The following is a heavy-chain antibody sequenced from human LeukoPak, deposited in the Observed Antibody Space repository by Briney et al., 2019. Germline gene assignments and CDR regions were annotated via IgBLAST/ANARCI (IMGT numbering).Heavy chain of an antibody. CDR3: AREIAVAMEYGMDV. D-gene: IGHD6-19*01. Sequence: ASVKVTCKAFGYTFTSYAMHWVRQAPGQRLEWMGWINAGNGNTKYSQKFQGRVTITRDTSASTAYMELSSLRSEDTAVYYCAREIAVAMEYGMDVWGQGTTVTVSS. V-gene: IGHV1-3*01. CDR2: INAGNGNT. J-gene: IGHJ6*02. CDR1: GYTFTSYA.